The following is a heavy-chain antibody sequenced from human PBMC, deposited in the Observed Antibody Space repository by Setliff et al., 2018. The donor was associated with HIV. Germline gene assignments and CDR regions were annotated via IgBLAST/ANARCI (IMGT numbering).Heavy chain of an antibody. V-gene: IGHV4-61*01. CDR1: GGSVSSGSYY. Sequence: SETLSLTCTVSGGSVSSGSYYWSWIRQPPGKGLEWIGYIYYSGSTKHNPSLKSRVTMSLDTSKNQFSLKLTSVTAADTAVYYCARYSPRGYTLTGPYWGQGTLVTVSS. CDR2: IYYSGST. J-gene: IGHJ4*02. D-gene: IGHD6-25*01. CDR3: ARYSPRGYTLTGPY.